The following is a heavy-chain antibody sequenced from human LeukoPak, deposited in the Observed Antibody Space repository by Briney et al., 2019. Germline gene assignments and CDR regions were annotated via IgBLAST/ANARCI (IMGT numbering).Heavy chain of an antibody. Sequence: GGSLRLSCAASGFTFSSYWMHWVRQGPGKGLVWVSRINSDGSDTSYADPVKGRFTISRDNAKNTLYLQVNSLRVEDTAVYYCARATTSSAFDNWGQGTLVTVSS. V-gene: IGHV3-74*01. D-gene: IGHD6-6*01. CDR2: INSDGSDT. J-gene: IGHJ4*02. CDR1: GFTFSSYW. CDR3: ARATTSSAFDN.